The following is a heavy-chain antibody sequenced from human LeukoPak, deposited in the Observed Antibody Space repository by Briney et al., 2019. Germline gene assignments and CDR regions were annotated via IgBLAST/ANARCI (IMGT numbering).Heavy chain of an antibody. J-gene: IGHJ5*02. D-gene: IGHD1-14*01. CDR1: GGSLSADF. CDR2: IHHGRST. V-gene: IGHV4-34*01. Sequence: SETLSLTCAVYGGSLSADFWSWIRQPPGKGLEWIGDIHHGRSTKYNPSLESRVTISVDTSKNQFSLRLTSVTAADTAVYYCAREPDRIRFDTWGQGALVTVSS. CDR3: AREPDRIRFDT.